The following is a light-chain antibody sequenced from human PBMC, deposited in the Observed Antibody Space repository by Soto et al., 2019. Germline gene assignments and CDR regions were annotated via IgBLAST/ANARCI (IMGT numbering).Light chain of an antibody. Sequence: DIQMTQSPSTLSASVGDRVTITCRASQSIRNWLAWYQRRPGKAPKLLIYDASSLESGVPSRFSGSGSGTEFTLTISSLQPDDFATYFCQQYNTYSTFGQGTKLDIK. V-gene: IGKV1-5*01. J-gene: IGKJ1*01. CDR1: QSIRNW. CDR3: QQYNTYST. CDR2: DAS.